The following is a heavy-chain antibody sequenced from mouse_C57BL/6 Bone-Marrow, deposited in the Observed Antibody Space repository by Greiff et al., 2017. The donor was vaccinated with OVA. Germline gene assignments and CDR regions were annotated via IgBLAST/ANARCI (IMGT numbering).Heavy chain of an antibody. J-gene: IGHJ3*01. CDR3: ANSNYEGFAY. D-gene: IGHD2-5*01. CDR1: GYTFTSYW. Sequence: VQLQQSGAELAKPGASVKLSCKASGYTFTSYWMHWVKQRPGQGLEWIGYINPSSGYTKYNQKLQDKATLTADKSSSTAYRQLSSLTYEDSAGYYCANSNYEGFAYWGQGTLVTVSA. CDR2: INPSSGYT. V-gene: IGHV1-7*01.